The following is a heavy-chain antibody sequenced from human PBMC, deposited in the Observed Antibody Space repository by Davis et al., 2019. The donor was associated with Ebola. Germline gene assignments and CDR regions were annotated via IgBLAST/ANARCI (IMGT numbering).Heavy chain of an antibody. V-gene: IGHV4-61*01. J-gene: IGHJ4*02. CDR2: IYYSGST. D-gene: IGHD3-10*01. CDR1: GYSISSGYY. CDR3: ASTMVRGVRDY. Sequence: MPGGSLRLSCTVSGYSISSGYYWSWIRQPPGKGLEWIGYIYYSGSTNYNPSLRSRVTISVDTSKNQFSLKLSSVTAADTAVYYCASTMVRGVRDYWGQGTLVTVSS.